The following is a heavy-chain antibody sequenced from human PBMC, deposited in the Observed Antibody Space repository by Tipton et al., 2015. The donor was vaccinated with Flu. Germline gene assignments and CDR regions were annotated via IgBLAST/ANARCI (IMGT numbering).Heavy chain of an antibody. D-gene: IGHD3-10*02. J-gene: IGHJ4*02. V-gene: IGHV4-39*01. Sequence: TLSLTCTVSGGSISSSSYYWGWIRQPPGKGLEWIGSIYYSGSTYYNPSLKSRVTISVDTSKSLFSLMLRSVTAADTAVYYCARLSYYDVDLKNFYFDYWGQGALVTVSS. CDR1: GGSISSSSYY. CDR3: ARLSYYDVDLKNFYFDY. CDR2: IYYSGST.